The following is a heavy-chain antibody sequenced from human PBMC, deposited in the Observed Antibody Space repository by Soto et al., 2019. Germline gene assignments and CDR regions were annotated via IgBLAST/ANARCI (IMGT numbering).Heavy chain of an antibody. CDR3: ARAPLNIAAAGTGPDY. CDR2: IYYSGST. Sequence: SETLSLTCTVSGGSISSGGYYWSWIRQHPGKGLEWIGYIYYSGSTYYNPSLKSRVTISVDTSKNQFSLKLSSVTAADTAVYYRARAPLNIAAAGTGPDYWGQGTLVTVSS. CDR1: GGSISSGGYY. J-gene: IGHJ4*02. D-gene: IGHD6-13*01. V-gene: IGHV4-31*03.